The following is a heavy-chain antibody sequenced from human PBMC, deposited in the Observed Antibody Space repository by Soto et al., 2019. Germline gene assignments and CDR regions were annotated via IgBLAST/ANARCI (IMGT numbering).Heavy chain of an antibody. CDR3: ARGPYDSSGFYSAFDI. V-gene: IGHV4-30-2*01. CDR2: IHHSGST. D-gene: IGHD3-22*01. CDR1: GGSISSGDYS. J-gene: IGHJ3*02. Sequence: KPSETLSLTCAVSGGSISSGDYSWSWVLQPPGKGLEWIAYIHHSGSTYYSPSLEGRVTVSVDRSKNQFSLKLSSVTAADTAVFYCARGPYDSSGFYSAFDIWGQGTMVTVSS.